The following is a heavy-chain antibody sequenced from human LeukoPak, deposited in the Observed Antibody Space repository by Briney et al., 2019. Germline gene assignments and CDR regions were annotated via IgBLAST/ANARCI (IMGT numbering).Heavy chain of an antibody. Sequence: GGSLRLSCAASGFTFSTYAMSWVRQAPGKGLEWVSSISRSGDRTYYADSVKGRFTISRDNSKNTLYLQMNSLRAEDTAIYYCAKYNYYGSGSYYNDFDSWGQGILVTVSS. CDR2: ISRSGDRT. J-gene: IGHJ4*02. D-gene: IGHD3-10*01. CDR3: AKYNYYGSGSYYNDFDS. V-gene: IGHV3-23*01. CDR1: GFTFSTYA.